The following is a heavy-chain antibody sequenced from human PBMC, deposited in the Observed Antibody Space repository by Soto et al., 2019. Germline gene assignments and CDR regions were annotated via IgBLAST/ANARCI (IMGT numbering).Heavy chain of an antibody. Sequence: PGGSLRLSCAASGFTFSSYGMHWVRQAPGKGLEWVAVIWYDGSNKYYADSVKGRFTISRDNSKNTLYLQMNSLRAEDTAVYYCARDSSGRTIDAFDIWGQGTMVTVSS. D-gene: IGHD6-19*01. CDR1: GFTFSSYG. V-gene: IGHV3-33*01. CDR2: IWYDGSNK. CDR3: ARDSSGRTIDAFDI. J-gene: IGHJ3*02.